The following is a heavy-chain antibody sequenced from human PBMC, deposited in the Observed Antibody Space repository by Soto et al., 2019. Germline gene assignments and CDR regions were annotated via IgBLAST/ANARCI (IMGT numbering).Heavy chain of an antibody. CDR2: IYYSGST. V-gene: IGHV4-59*01. J-gene: IGHJ5*02. Sequence: PSETLSLTCTVSGGSISSYYWSWIRQPPGKGLEWIGYIYYSGSTNYNPPLKSRVTISVDTSKNQFSLKLSSVTAADTAVYYCARDYCSGGSCYRDWFDPWGQGTLVTVSS. CDR1: GGSISSYY. CDR3: ARDYCSGGSCYRDWFDP. D-gene: IGHD2-15*01.